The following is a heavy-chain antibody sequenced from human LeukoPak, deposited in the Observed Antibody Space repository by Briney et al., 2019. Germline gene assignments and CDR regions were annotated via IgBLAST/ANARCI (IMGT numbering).Heavy chain of an antibody. CDR2: ISGRGDGT. CDR1: GFTFSTYA. CDR3: AKGPKTSDPLEEYFQH. D-gene: IGHD1-1*01. J-gene: IGHJ1*01. Sequence: GSLRLSCAASGFTFSTYAMSWVRPAPGKGLEWVSLISGRGDGTYYAESVKGRFTISRDNSKNTVFLHMNSLRADDAAIYFCAKGPKTSDPLEEYFQHWGQGTLVTVSS. V-gene: IGHV3-23*01.